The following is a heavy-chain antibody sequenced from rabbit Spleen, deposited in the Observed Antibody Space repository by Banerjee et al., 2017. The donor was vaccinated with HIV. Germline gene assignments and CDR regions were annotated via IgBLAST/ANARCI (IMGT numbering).Heavy chain of an antibody. V-gene: IGHV1S40*01. J-gene: IGHJ4*01. Sequence: QSLEESGGDLVKPGASLTLTCTASGFDFMSGYWIYWVRQAPGKGLEWIACIDPGSGKTYYASWAKGRFTISRTSSTTVTLQMTSLTAADTATYFCAREGLWGQGTLVTVS. CDR2: IDPGSGKT. CDR1: GFDFMSGYW. CDR3: AREGL.